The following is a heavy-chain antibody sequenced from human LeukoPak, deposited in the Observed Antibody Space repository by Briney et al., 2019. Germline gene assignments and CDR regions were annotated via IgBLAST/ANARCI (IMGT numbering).Heavy chain of an antibody. J-gene: IGHJ6*02. CDR1: GFTVSSDY. V-gene: IGHV3-53*04. CDR3: ARCIATRTGYYYGMDV. CDR2: IYSGDTT. D-gene: IGHD6-6*01. Sequence: PGGSLSLSCAGSGFTVSSDYMSCVRQAPEKGLEWVAVIYSGDTTYYADSVRGRFTISRHNSNNTLYLQMNSLRPEDTAVYYCARCIATRTGYYYGMDVWGQGTTVTVSS.